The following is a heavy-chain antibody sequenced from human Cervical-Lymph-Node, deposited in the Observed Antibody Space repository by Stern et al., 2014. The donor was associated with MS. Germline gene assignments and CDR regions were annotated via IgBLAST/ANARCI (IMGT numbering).Heavy chain of an antibody. V-gene: IGHV3-30*03. D-gene: IGHD6-13*01. Sequence: VQLVESGGGVVQPGRSLRLSCAASGFTFSSYGMHWVRQAPGKGLEWEAVISYDGSNKYYADSVKGRFTISRDNSKNTLYLQMNSLRAEDTAVYYCVGGYSDYKNWFDPWGQGTLVTVSS. CDR1: GFTFSSYG. J-gene: IGHJ5*02. CDR2: ISYDGSNK. CDR3: VGGYSDYKNWFDP.